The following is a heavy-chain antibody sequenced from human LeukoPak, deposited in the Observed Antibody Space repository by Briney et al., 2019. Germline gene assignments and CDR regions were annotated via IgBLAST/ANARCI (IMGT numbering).Heavy chain of an antibody. CDR3: ARGNYGDYFDY. CDR1: GFTFSSYD. D-gene: IGHD1-7*01. CDR2: IGTAGDT. J-gene: IGHJ4*02. V-gene: IGHV3-13*01. Sequence: PGGSLRLSCAASGFTFSSYDMHWVRHATGRGLEWVSAIGTAGDTYYPGSVKGRFTISRENAKNSLYLQMNSLRAGDTAVYYCARGNYGDYFDYWGQGTLVTVSS.